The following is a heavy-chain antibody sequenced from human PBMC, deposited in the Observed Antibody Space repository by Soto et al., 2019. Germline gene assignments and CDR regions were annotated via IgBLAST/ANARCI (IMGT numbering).Heavy chain of an antibody. V-gene: IGHV3-48*02. CDR2: ISSSSSTI. J-gene: IGHJ6*02. D-gene: IGHD3-9*01. CDR1: GFTFSSYS. CDR3: ARDLINILTGYFRYYYYGMDV. Sequence: GGSLRLSCAASGFTFSSYSMNWVRQAPGKGLEWVSYISSSSSTIYYADSVKGRFTISRDNSKNSLYLQMNSLRDEDTAVYYCARDLINILTGYFRYYYYGMDVWGQGTTVTVSS.